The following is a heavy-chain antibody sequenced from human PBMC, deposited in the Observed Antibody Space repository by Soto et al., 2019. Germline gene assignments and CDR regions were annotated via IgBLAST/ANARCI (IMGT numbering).Heavy chain of an antibody. CDR2: IKSKTDGGTT. D-gene: IGHD1-7*01. CDR1: GFTFSNAW. J-gene: IGHJ3*02. Sequence: GGSLRLSCAASGFTFSNAWMSWVRQAPGKGLEWVGRIKSKTDGGTTDYAAPVKGRFTISRDDSKNTLYLQMNSLKTEDTAVYYCTTEVWNYVAAAFDIWGQGTMVTVSS. V-gene: IGHV3-15*01. CDR3: TTEVWNYVAAAFDI.